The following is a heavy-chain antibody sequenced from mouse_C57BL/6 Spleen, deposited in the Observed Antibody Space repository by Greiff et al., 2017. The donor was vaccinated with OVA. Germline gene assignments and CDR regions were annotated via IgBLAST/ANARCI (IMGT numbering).Heavy chain of an antibody. CDR1: GYTFTDYY. CDR2: IYPGSGNT. Sequence: QVQLQQSGAELVRPGASVKLSCKASGYTFTDYYINWVKQRPGQGLEWIARIYPGSGNTYYNEKFKGKATLTAEKSSSTAYMQLRSLTSEDSAVYFCARGGQLRLPYCDYWGQGTTLTVSS. CDR3: ARGGQLRLPYCDY. J-gene: IGHJ2*01. D-gene: IGHD3-2*02. V-gene: IGHV1-76*01.